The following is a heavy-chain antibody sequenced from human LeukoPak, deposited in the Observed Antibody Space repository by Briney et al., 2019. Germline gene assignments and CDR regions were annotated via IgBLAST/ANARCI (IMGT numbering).Heavy chain of an antibody. Sequence: PGGSLRLSCAASGFTFSSYGMHWVRQAPGKGLEWVAVISYDGSNKYYADSVKGRFTISRDNSNNTLYLQMNSLRAEDTAVYYCAKGSRSSGHYSGYWGQGTLVTVSS. D-gene: IGHD3-22*01. CDR2: ISYDGSNK. V-gene: IGHV3-30*18. J-gene: IGHJ4*02. CDR3: AKGSRSSGHYSGY. CDR1: GFTFSSYG.